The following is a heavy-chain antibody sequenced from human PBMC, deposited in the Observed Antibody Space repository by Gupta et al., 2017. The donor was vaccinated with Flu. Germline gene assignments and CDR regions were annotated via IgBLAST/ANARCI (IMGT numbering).Heavy chain of an antibody. Sequence: QVQLAESGGGVVQPGTSLRLSCTASAFTFSNYGMHWVRQAPGRGLEWLAYIWFDGSKQHYEDSVKGRLTISRDNSRNTLYLQMSSLRLEDTAVYFCARERGIPAGRNVIDYWGQGTLVTVSS. CDR3: ARERGIPAGRNVIDY. D-gene: IGHD6-13*01. V-gene: IGHV3-33*01. J-gene: IGHJ4*02. CDR1: AFTFSNYG. CDR2: IWFDGSKQ.